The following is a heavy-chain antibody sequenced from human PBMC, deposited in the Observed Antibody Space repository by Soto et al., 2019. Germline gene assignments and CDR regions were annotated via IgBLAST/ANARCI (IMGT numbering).Heavy chain of an antibody. D-gene: IGHD4-17*01. Sequence: EVQLVESGGGSVQPGGSLRLSCAASGFTFSSCWMHWVRQAPGKGLVWVSRINSDGSIASYADSVKGRFTMSRDNAKNTLYLQMNSLRAEDTAVYYCARSPHDYGDYGGDYWGQGTLVTVSS. J-gene: IGHJ4*02. CDR3: ARSPHDYGDYGGDY. CDR1: GFTFSSCW. CDR2: INSDGSIA. V-gene: IGHV3-74*01.